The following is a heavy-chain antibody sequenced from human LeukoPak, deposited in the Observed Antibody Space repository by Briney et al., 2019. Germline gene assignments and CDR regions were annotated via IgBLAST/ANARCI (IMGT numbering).Heavy chain of an antibody. V-gene: IGHV1-69*04. Sequence: SVKVSCKASGGTFSSYAISWVRQAPGQGLEWMGRIIPILGIANYAQKFQGRVTITADKSTSTAYMELSSLRSEDTAVYYCARDWTRSAGDFDYWGQGTLVTVSS. CDR3: ARDWTRSAGDFDY. CDR2: IIPILGIA. CDR1: GGTFSSYA. D-gene: IGHD3/OR15-3a*01. J-gene: IGHJ4*02.